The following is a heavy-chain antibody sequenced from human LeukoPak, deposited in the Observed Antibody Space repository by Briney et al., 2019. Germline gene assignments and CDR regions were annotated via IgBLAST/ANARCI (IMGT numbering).Heavy chain of an antibody. CDR3: ASRGDLGALVY. V-gene: IGHV1-69*02. CDR1: GGTFSSYT. CDR2: IIPILGIA. D-gene: IGHD3-10*01. J-gene: IGHJ4*02. Sequence: SVKVSCKASGGTFSSYTISWVRQAPGQGLEWMGRIIPILGIANYAQKFQGRVTITADKSTSAAYMELSSLRSEDTAVYYCASRGDLGALVYWGQGTLVTVSS.